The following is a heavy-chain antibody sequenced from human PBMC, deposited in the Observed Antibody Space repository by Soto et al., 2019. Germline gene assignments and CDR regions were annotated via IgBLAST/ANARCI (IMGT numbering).Heavy chain of an antibody. V-gene: IGHV4-39*01. CDR1: GGSIGSNNYY. J-gene: IGHJ4*02. CDR3: GRKTPVAGTE. Sequence: QLQLQELGPGLLRPSETLSLTCTVSGGSIGSNNYYWAWIRQPPGKGLEWIGSIYYTGITYYNPSLRSRVSISVDTSKNQFSLNLNSVTAADTAQYYCGRKTPVAGTEWGQGTLVTVSA. D-gene: IGHD6-19*01. CDR2: IYYTGIT.